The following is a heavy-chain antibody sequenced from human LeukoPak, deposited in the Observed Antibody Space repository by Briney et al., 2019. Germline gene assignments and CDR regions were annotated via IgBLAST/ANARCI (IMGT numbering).Heavy chain of an antibody. CDR2: ISGSGGST. CDR1: GFTFSSYA. V-gene: IGHV3-23*01. J-gene: IGHJ6*03. Sequence: GGSLRLSCAASGFTFSSYAMSWVRQAPGKGLEWVSAISGSGGSTYYADSVKGRLTISRDNSKNTLYLQMNSLRAEDTAVYYCAKAYGYGYYYYMDVWGKGTTVTVSS. D-gene: IGHD5-18*01. CDR3: AKAYGYGYYYYMDV.